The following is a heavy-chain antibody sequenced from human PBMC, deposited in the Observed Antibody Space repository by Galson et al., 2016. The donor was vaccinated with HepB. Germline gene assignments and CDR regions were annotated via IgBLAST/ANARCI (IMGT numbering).Heavy chain of an antibody. Sequence: SVKVSCKASGYSFVTYGITWVRQAPGQGLEWMGWISAYNGHTTYAQKFQDRVTMTTDTSTRTAYMELMSLKSYVTAVYYCARDRRPRSDVLTGYRVDAFGIWGQGTMVTVAS. J-gene: IGHJ3*02. CDR3: ARDRRPRSDVLTGYRVDAFGI. D-gene: IGHD3-9*01. CDR1: GYSFVTYG. V-gene: IGHV1-18*01. CDR2: ISAYNGHT.